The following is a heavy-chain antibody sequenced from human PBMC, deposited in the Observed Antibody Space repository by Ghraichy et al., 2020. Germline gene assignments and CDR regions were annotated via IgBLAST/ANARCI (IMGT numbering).Heavy chain of an antibody. CDR2: ISGSGDNT. V-gene: IGHV3-23*01. CDR1: GFTFSNYA. Sequence: GGSLRLSCAASGFTFSNYAMSWVRQAPGKGLEWVSVISGSGDNTYYADSVKGRFTISRDNSKNTLYLQMNSLRAEDTAVYYCVKEAGATTFDQWGQGTLVTVSS. J-gene: IGHJ4*02. D-gene: IGHD1-26*01. CDR3: VKEAGATTFDQ.